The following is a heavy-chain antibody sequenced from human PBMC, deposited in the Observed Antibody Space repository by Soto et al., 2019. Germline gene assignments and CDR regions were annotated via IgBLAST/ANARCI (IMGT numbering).Heavy chain of an antibody. Sequence: RYTKTCKYMHSVQQATGQGLEWMGWINPNSGGTNYAQKFQGRVTMTRDTSISTAYMELSRLRSDDTAVYYCARLVAALSGYYFDFCGQGPLVTVSS. D-gene: IGHD2-15*01. CDR3: ARLVAALSGYYFDF. CDR2: INPNSGGT. CDR1: RYTKTCKY. J-gene: IGHJ4*02. V-gene: IGHV1-2*02.